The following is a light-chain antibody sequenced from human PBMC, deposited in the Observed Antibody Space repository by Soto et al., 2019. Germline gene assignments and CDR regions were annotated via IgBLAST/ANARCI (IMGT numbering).Light chain of an antibody. V-gene: IGKV1-39*01. J-gene: IGKJ3*01. Sequence: DIQMTQSPSSVSASVGDRVTITCRASRSIATYLNWYQQSPGKAPKVLIYAASTLPSGVPSRFSGSRGGTEFTLTITSLQPEDSATYYCQQSYSGQLTFGPGTKVDIK. CDR2: AAS. CDR1: RSIATY. CDR3: QQSYSGQLT.